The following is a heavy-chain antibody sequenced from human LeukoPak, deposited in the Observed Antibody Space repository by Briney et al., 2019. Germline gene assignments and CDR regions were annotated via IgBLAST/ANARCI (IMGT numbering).Heavy chain of an antibody. CDR1: GYTFTSYA. V-gene: IGHV1-3*01. CDR2: INAGNGNT. J-gene: IGHJ5*02. CDR3: ARPRSGSYFDP. Sequence: ASVKVSCKASGYTFTSYAMHWVRQAPGQRLEWMGWINAGNGNTKYSQKFQGRVTITRDTSASTAYMELSSLRSEDTAVYYRARPRSGSYFDPWGQGTLVTVSS. D-gene: IGHD1-26*01.